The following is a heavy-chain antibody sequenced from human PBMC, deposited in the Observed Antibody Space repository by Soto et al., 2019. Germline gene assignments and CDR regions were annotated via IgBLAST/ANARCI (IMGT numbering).Heavy chain of an antibody. CDR1: GFTFSSYG. V-gene: IGHV3-30*18. Sequence: QVQLVESGGGVVQPGRSLRLSCAASGFTFSSYGMHWVRQAPGKGLEWVALISHDGSNKYYVDSVKGRFTISRDNSKNTLFLQMNSLRAGDTAVYYSAKDRLRGGFLTTATTNGMDVWGQGTTVTVSS. CDR3: AKDRLRGGFLTTATTNGMDV. D-gene: IGHD1-26*01. J-gene: IGHJ6*02. CDR2: ISHDGSNK.